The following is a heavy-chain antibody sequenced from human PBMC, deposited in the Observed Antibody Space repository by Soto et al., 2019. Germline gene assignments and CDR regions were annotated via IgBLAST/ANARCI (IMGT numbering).Heavy chain of an antibody. CDR3: ARDLQGGSGLFDP. V-gene: IGHV1-69*13. Sequence: ASVKVSCKACGGTFSSYAISWLRQSPGQGLEWMGGIIPIFGTANYAQKFQGRVTITADESTSTAYMELSSLRSEDTAVYYCARDLQGGSGLFDPWGQGTLVTVSS. D-gene: IGHD6-19*01. CDR1: GGTFSSYA. CDR2: IIPIFGTA. J-gene: IGHJ5*02.